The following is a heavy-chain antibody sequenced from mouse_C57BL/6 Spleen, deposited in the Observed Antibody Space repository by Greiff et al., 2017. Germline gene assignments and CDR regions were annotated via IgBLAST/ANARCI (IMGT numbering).Heavy chain of an antibody. D-gene: IGHD1-1*01. V-gene: IGHV1-64*01. CDR1: GYTFTSYW. CDR3: ASGTTVVAYYFDY. CDR2: IHPNSGST. Sequence: VQLQQPGAELVKPGASVKLSCKASGYTFTSYWMHWVKHRPGQGLEWIGMIHPNSGSTNYNEKFKSKATLTVDKSSSTAYMQLSSLTSEDSAVYYCASGTTVVAYYFDYWGQGTTLTVSS. J-gene: IGHJ2*01.